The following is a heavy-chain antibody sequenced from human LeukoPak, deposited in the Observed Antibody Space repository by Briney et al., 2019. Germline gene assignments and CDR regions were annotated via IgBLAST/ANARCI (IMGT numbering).Heavy chain of an antibody. CDR1: GYTFTGYY. V-gene: IGHV1-2*02. Sequence: ASVKVSCKASGYTFTGYYMHWVRQAPGQGLEWMGWINPNSGGTNYAQKFQGRVTITADESTSTAYMELSNLRSEDTAVYYCARVATVPPEYMDVWGKGTTVTISS. D-gene: IGHD4-17*01. CDR3: ARVATVPPEYMDV. CDR2: INPNSGGT. J-gene: IGHJ6*03.